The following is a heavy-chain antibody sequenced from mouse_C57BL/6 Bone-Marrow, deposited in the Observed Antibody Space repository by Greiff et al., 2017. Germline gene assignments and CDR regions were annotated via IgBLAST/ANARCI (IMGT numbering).Heavy chain of an antibody. CDR2: IDPETGGT. V-gene: IGHV1-15*01. Sequence: QVQLKESGAELVRPGASVTLSCKASGYTFTDYEMHWVKQTPVHGLEWIGAIDPETGGTAYNQKFKGKAILTADKSSSTAYMELRSLTSEDSAVYYCTRFQLGRAWFAYWGQGTLVTVSA. J-gene: IGHJ3*01. D-gene: IGHD4-1*02. CDR1: GYTFTDYE. CDR3: TRFQLGRAWFAY.